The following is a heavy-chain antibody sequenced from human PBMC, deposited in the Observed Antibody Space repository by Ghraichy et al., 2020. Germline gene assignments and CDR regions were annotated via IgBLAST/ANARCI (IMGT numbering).Heavy chain of an antibody. CDR2: IRNDGSYT. CDR3: TRDETPDSDWFVFDL. V-gene: IGHV3-33*04. CDR1: GFSFENHG. D-gene: IGHD3-10*01. Sequence: GGSLRLSCEASGFSFENHGFHRVRQAPGKGLEWVALIRNDGSYTTYIDSVEGRFTISRDNFENTLFLQMDRLRPEDTAMYYCTRDETPDSDWFVFDLWGRGTQVTVSS. J-gene: IGHJ2*01.